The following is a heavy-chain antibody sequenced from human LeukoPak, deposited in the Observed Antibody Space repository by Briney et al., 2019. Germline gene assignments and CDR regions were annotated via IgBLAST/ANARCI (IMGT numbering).Heavy chain of an antibody. CDR3: AREVGNAFDI. V-gene: IGHV3-7*01. Sequence: SGGSLRLSCAAATFTFSYSWMTWVRQAPGKGLEWVASIKQDGSEKYYVDSVKGRFTISRDNAKSSLYLQMNTLRAEDTAVYYCAREVGNAFDIWGQGTMVTVSS. CDR1: TFTFSYSW. J-gene: IGHJ3*02. CDR2: IKQDGSEK. D-gene: IGHD1-26*01.